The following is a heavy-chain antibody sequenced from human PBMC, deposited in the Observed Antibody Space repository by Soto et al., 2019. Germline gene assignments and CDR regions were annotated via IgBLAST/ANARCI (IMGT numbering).Heavy chain of an antibody. CDR3: ARERLTGQLWLLYFDY. V-gene: IGHV1-69*13. D-gene: IGHD5-18*01. J-gene: IGHJ4*02. Sequence: SVKVSCKASGGTFSSYAISWVRQAPGQGLEWMGGIIPIFGTANYAQKFQGRVTITADESTSTAYMELSSLRSEDTAVYYCARERLTGQLWLLYFDYWGQGTLVTVSS. CDR2: IIPIFGTA. CDR1: GGTFSSYA.